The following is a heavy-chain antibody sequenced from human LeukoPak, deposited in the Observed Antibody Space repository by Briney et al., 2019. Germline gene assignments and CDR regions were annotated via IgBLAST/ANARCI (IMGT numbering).Heavy chain of an antibody. CDR3: AKDLHSSSNDYYGMDV. V-gene: IGHV3-30*18. Sequence: PGRSLRLSCAASGFTFSSYGMHWVRQAPGKGLEWVAVISYDGSNKYYADSVKGRFTISRDNSKNTLYLQMNSLRAEDTAVYYCAKDLHSSSNDYYGMDVWGQGTTVTVSS. CDR1: GFTFSSYG. J-gene: IGHJ6*02. CDR2: ISYDGSNK. D-gene: IGHD6-13*01.